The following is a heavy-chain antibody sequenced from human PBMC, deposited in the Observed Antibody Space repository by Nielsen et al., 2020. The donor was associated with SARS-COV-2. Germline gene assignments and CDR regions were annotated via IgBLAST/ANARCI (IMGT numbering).Heavy chain of an antibody. D-gene: IGHD1-26*01. Sequence: GESLKISCAASGFTFSKFPMHWVRQAPGKGLEWVAVIWYDGSNKYYADSVKGRFTISRDNAKNSLYLQMNSLRAEDTALYYCAKDVRPVGATFYYFDSWGQGTLVTVSS. J-gene: IGHJ4*02. V-gene: IGHV3-33*03. CDR1: GFTFSKFP. CDR3: AKDVRPVGATFYYFDS. CDR2: IWYDGSNK.